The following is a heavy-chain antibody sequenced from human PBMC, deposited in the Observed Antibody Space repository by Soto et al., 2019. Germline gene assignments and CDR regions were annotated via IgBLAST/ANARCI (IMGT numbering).Heavy chain of an antibody. J-gene: IGHJ6*02. CDR2: MNPNSGNT. Sequence: ASVKVSCKASGYTFTSYDINWVRQATGQGLEWMGWMNPNSGNTGYAQKFQGRVTMTRNTSISTAYMELSSLRSEDTAVYYCARGLFLFGELFSYYYYYYGMDVWGQGTTVTVSS. V-gene: IGHV1-8*01. D-gene: IGHD3-10*02. CDR3: ARGLFLFGELFSYYYYYYGMDV. CDR1: GYTFTSYD.